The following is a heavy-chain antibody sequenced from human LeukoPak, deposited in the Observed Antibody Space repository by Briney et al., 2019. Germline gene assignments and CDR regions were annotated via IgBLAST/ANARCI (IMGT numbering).Heavy chain of an antibody. CDR1: GGSFSGYY. CDR2: IYYSGST. CDR3: ARLVTLVRGVPRGFDI. V-gene: IGHV4-34*01. D-gene: IGHD3-10*01. Sequence: PSETLSLTCAVYGGSFSGYYWSWIRQPPGKGLEWIGSIYYSGSTYYNPSLKSRVTISVDTSKNQFSLKLSSVTAADTAVYYCARLVTLVRGVPRGFDIWGQGTMVTVSS. J-gene: IGHJ3*02.